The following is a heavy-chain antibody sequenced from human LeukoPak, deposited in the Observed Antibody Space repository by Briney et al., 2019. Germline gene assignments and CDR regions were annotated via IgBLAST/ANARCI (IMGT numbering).Heavy chain of an antibody. CDR2: INSDGSST. J-gene: IGHJ6*02. Sequence: GGSLRLSCAASGFTFSSYSMNWVRQAPGKGLVWVSRINSDGSSTSYADSVKGRFTISRDNAKNTLYLQMNSLRAEDTAVYYCAREYSSHYYYYGMDVWGQGTTVTVSS. CDR1: GFTFSSYS. V-gene: IGHV3-74*01. D-gene: IGHD6-13*01. CDR3: AREYSSHYYYYGMDV.